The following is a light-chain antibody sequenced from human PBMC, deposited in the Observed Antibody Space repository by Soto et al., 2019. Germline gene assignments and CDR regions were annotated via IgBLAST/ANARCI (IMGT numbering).Light chain of an antibody. CDR2: DNN. CDR3: GTWDSRLSVV. CDR1: SSNIGNNY. Sequence: QSVLTQPPSVSAAPGQKVTISCSGSSSNIGNNYVSWYQQLPGKAPKLLIYDNNKRPSGIPDRFSGSKSGTSAALGITGLQTGGEADYYCGTWDSRLSVVFGGGTKVTVL. J-gene: IGLJ2*01. V-gene: IGLV1-51*01.